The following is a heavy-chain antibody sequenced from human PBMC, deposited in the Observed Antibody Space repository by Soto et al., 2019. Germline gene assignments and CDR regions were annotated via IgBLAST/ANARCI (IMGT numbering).Heavy chain of an antibody. CDR2: ISATGGGT. V-gene: IGHV3-23*01. CDR3: SKDGRAGGNSAVYFDF. D-gene: IGHD3-16*01. Sequence: GSLGPSCAASGFKFSNYAMSWVRQAPGKGLEWVSRISATGGGTYYADSVKGRFTISRDNSHNTLYLQVHSLTAEDTAVYYCSKDGRAGGNSAVYFDFWGQGAQVTVSS. J-gene: IGHJ4*02. CDR1: GFKFSNYA.